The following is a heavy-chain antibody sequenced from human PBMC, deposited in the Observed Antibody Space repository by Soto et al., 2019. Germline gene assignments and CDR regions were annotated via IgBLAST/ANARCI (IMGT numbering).Heavy chain of an antibody. CDR2: IYTSGST. D-gene: IGHD2-15*01. CDR1: GGSMSRDY. Sequence: LSLSCTVPGGSMSRDYWSWIRQPAGKGLEWIGRIYTSGSTNYNPSLKSRVTMSVDTSKNQFSLKLSSVTAADTAVYYCARDRAGEVVAATGWFDPWGQGTLVTVSS. V-gene: IGHV4-4*07. J-gene: IGHJ5*02. CDR3: ARDRAGEVVAATGWFDP.